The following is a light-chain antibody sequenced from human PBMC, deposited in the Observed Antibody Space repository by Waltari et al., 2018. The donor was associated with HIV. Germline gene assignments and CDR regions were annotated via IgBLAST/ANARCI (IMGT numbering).Light chain of an antibody. Sequence: IPGTQSPSSLSASVGDTVVITCRGSQAITPSLNWYQQQSEKPPVLLVYSASPVQPGTPSRSRDSGSGRDFTLSISGLQPEDFATYFCQQSYESPYNFGPGTK. CDR3: QQSYESPYN. CDR1: QAITPS. CDR2: SAS. J-gene: IGKJ3*01. V-gene: IGKV1-39*01.